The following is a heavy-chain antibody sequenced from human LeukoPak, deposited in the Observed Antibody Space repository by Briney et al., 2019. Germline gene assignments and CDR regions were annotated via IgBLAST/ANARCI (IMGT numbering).Heavy chain of an antibody. CDR1: GFTLSSYW. Sequence: GGSLRLSCAASGFTLSSYWMHWVRQAPGKGLVWVSRINSDGSSTTYADSVKGRFTISRDNAKNTLYLQMNSLIVEDTAVYYCAREGRVSGYDFDFWGQGTLVTVSS. D-gene: IGHD5-12*01. J-gene: IGHJ4*02. V-gene: IGHV3-74*03. CDR3: AREGRVSGYDFDF. CDR2: INSDGSST.